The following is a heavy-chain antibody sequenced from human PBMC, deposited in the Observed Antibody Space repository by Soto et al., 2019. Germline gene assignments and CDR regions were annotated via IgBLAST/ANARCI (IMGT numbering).Heavy chain of an antibody. Sequence: SETLSLTCAVSGFSISGGNYWGWIRKHPGKGLEWIGSVYHGGNTYYNPSLKSRVSISIDLSKNQFSLKLTSVTAADTAAYYCARARWYDAFNVWGQGTVVTVSS. D-gene: IGHD2-15*01. V-gene: IGHV4-38-2*01. J-gene: IGHJ3*01. CDR3: ARARWYDAFNV. CDR2: VYHGGNT. CDR1: GFSISGGNY.